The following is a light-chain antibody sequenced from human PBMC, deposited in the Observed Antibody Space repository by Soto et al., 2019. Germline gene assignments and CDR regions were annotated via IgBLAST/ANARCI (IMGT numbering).Light chain of an antibody. Sequence: DIQMTQSPSTLSASIGDRVTITCRASQSISSWLAWYQQKPGKAPKLLIYMASNLQSGVSSRFSGSGSGTEFTLTISSLQPDDFATYYCQHYNDYSLIFGQGTKVQIK. V-gene: IGKV1-5*03. CDR3: QHYNDYSLI. J-gene: IGKJ1*01. CDR2: MAS. CDR1: QSISSW.